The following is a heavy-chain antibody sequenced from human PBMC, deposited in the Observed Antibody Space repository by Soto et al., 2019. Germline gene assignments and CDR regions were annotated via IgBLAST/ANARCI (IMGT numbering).Heavy chain of an antibody. V-gene: IGHV3-23*01. CDR3: AKNQGVELVPLATVDWFDP. CDR2: VGGSGVGK. CDR1: GFTFSTYT. Sequence: GGSLRLSCAASGFTFSTYTMTWVRQAPGKGLEWVSCVGGSGVGKYYADSVKGRFTISRDNSKSTVYLELNNLSAEDTAVYHCAKNQGVELVPLATVDWFDPWGQGSVVTVSS. D-gene: IGHD1-26*01. J-gene: IGHJ5*02.